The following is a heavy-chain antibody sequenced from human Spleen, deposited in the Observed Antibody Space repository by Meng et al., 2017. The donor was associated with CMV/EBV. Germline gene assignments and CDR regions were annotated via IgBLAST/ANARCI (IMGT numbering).Heavy chain of an antibody. D-gene: IGHD3-3*01. CDR2: IRFDASDK. V-gene: IGHV3-30*02. Sequence: NYDMHWVRQAPGKGLEWVAFIRFDASDKKYADSVKDRFTISRDNSKNTLFLQMDSLGTDDTAIYYCAKDRGAFGMEWLLGQSSAFDPWGQGTLVTSPQ. CDR1: NYD. CDR3: AKDRGAFGMEWLLGQSSAFDP. J-gene: IGHJ5*02.